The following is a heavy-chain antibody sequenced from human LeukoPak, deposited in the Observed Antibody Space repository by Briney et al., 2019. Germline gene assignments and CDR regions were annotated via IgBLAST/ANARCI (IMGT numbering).Heavy chain of an antibody. CDR2: INHSGST. J-gene: IGHJ4*02. V-gene: IGHV4-34*01. CDR3: ARGRLGAAAGSEFDY. Sequence: SETLSLTCAVYGGSFSGYYWSWLRQPPGKGLEWIGEINHSGSTNYNPSLKSRVTISVDTSKNQFSLKLSSVTAADTAVYYCARGRLGAAAGSEFDYWGQGTLVTVSS. CDR1: GGSFSGYY. D-gene: IGHD6-13*01.